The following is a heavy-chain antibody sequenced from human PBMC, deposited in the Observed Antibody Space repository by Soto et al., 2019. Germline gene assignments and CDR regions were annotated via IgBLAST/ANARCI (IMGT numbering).Heavy chain of an antibody. Sequence: ASVKVSCKASGYTFTSYGISWVRQAPGQGLEWMGWISAYNGNTNYAQKLQGRVTMTTDASTSTAYMELRSLRSDDTAVYYCARVGTSPKSDAFDIWGQGTMVTVSS. CDR3: ARVGTSPKSDAFDI. CDR1: GYTFTSYG. V-gene: IGHV1-18*01. J-gene: IGHJ3*02. CDR2: ISAYNGNT. D-gene: IGHD2-2*01.